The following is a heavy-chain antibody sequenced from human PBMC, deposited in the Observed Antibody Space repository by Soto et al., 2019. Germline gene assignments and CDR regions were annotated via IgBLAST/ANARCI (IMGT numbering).Heavy chain of an antibody. J-gene: IGHJ4*02. CDR3: ARGRGSIAAAGTNYFDY. Sequence: EVQLVETGGGLIQPGGSLRLSCAASGFTVSSNYMSWVRQAPGKGLEWVSVIYSGGSTYYADSVKGRFTISRDNSKNTLYPQMNSLRAEDTAVYDCARGRGSIAAAGTNYFDYWGQGTLVTVSS. CDR1: GFTVSSNY. V-gene: IGHV3-53*02. D-gene: IGHD6-13*01. CDR2: IYSGGST.